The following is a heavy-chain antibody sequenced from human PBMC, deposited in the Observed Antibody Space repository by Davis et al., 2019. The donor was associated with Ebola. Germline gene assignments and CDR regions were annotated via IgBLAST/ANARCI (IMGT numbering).Heavy chain of an antibody. Sequence: MPSETLSLTCTVSGASLTNYHWSWCRQSPGRGLECIGYVFYTGTTYYNPSFKSRVTISVDTSKNQFSLKLSSVTAADTAVYYCARGGIGAWLTCLDYWGQGTLVTVSS. CDR3: ARGGIGAWLTCLDY. CDR1: GASLTNYH. CDR2: VFYTGTT. D-gene: IGHD3-22*01. V-gene: IGHV4-59*12. J-gene: IGHJ4*02.